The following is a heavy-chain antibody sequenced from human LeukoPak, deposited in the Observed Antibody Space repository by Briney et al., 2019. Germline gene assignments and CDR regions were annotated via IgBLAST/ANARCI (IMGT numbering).Heavy chain of an antibody. J-gene: IGHJ4*02. CDR2: IHSDGRNT. CDR3: ARDVGFQIDH. V-gene: IGHV3-74*01. Sequence: PGGSLRLSCTASGFTFSNYWMHWVRQAPGKGLVWVSHIHSDGRNTTYSDSVKGRFTISRDNAKNTLYLQMNSLRAEDTAVYYCARDVGFQIDHWGQGTLVTVSS. D-gene: IGHD1-26*01. CDR1: GFTFSNYW.